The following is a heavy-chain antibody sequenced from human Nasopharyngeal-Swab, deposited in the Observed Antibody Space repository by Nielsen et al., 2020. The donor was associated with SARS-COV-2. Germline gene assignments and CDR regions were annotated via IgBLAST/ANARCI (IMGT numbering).Heavy chain of an antibody. CDR2: IKQDGSVK. CDR3: AGGNSNDY. Sequence: GESLKISCAASGFTFDTYWMAWVRQAPGKGLEWVANIKQDGSVKYYVDSVKGRFTISRDNAKNSLYLQMNSLRAEDTAVYYCAGGNSNDYWSQGTLVTVSS. D-gene: IGHD2-21*01. J-gene: IGHJ4*02. V-gene: IGHV3-7*01. CDR1: GFTFDTYW.